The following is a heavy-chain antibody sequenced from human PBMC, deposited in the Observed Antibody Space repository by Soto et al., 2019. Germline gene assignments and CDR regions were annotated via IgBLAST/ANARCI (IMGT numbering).Heavy chain of an antibody. J-gene: IGHJ4*02. V-gene: IGHV1-3*01. CDR2: INAGNGNT. D-gene: IGHD4-17*01. CDR1: GYTFTSYG. Sequence: GASVKVSCKASGYTFTSYGIHWVRQAPGQRLEWMGWINAGNGNTKYSQKFQGRVTITRDTSASTAYMELSSLRSEDTAVYYCARGPPYGAHFDYWGQGTLVTVSS. CDR3: ARGPPYGAHFDY.